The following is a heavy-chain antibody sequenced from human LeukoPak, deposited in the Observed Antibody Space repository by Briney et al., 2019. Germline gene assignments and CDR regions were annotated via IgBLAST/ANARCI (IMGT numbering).Heavy chain of an antibody. D-gene: IGHD2-2*01. CDR2: IYYSGST. J-gene: IGHJ4*02. Sequence: SETLSLTCTVSGGSISSYYWSWIRQPPGKGLEWIGYIYYSGSTNYNPSPKSRVTISVDTSKNQFSLKLSSVTAADTAVYYCARAPGAAIDWGQGTLVTVSS. CDR1: GGSISSYY. CDR3: ARAPGAAID. V-gene: IGHV4-59*01.